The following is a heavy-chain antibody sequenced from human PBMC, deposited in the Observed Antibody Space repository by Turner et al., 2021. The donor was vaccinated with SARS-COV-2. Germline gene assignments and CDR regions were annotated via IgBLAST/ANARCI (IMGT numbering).Heavy chain of an antibody. J-gene: IGHJ6*03. CDR2: MNPNSGNT. Sequence: QVHLVQSGAEVKKPGASVNVSCTAFGYTFTSYDINWARQASGQGLEWMGWMNPNSGNTVYAQKFQGRVTVTRNTSISTAYMELSSLRSEDTAVYYCARVGVGATEYMDVWGKGTTVTVSS. CDR3: ARVGVGATEYMDV. V-gene: IGHV1-8*03. CDR1: GYTFTSYD. D-gene: IGHD1-26*01.